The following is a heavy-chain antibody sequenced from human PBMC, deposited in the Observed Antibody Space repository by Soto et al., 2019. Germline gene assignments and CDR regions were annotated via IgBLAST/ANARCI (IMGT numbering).Heavy chain of an antibody. J-gene: IGHJ4*02. CDR1: GFTFSSYA. V-gene: IGHV3-30-3*01. CDR3: ARDGGAY. Sequence: QVQLVESGGGVVQPGRSLRLSCAASGFTFSSYAMHWVLRAPGKGLEWMAVMSYDGSNKYYADSVKGRFTISRDNSKNTLYLQMNSLRPEDTALYYCARDGGAYWGQGTLVIVSS. D-gene: IGHD3-16*01. CDR2: MSYDGSNK.